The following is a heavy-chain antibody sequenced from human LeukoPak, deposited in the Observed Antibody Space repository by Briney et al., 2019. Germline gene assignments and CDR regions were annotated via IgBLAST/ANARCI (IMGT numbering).Heavy chain of an antibody. CDR3: ARMQQLVPRYLAWFDP. V-gene: IGHV3-53*01. CDR2: IYSGGST. Sequence: PGGSLRLSCTASGFTFSNYPLHWVRQAPGKGLEWVSVIYSGGSTYYADSVKGRFTISRDNSKNTLYLQMNSLRAEDTAVYCCARMQQLVPRYLAWFDPWGQGTLVTVSS. CDR1: GFTFSNYP. D-gene: IGHD6-13*01. J-gene: IGHJ5*02.